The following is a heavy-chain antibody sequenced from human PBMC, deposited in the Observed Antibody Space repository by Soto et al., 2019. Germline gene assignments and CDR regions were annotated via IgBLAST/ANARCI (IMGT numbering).Heavy chain of an antibody. D-gene: IGHD5-18*01. CDR3: TRAGRNSYDNWFDP. CDR2: INSDGTNT. CDR1: GFTFTNYW. V-gene: IGHV3-74*01. J-gene: IGHJ5*02. Sequence: EVQLVESGGGLVQPGGSLRLSCVASGFTFTNYWMHWVRQAPGKGLVWVSDINSDGTNTNYADSVKGRFTISRDNAKNTLYLQMNSLRVEDTALYYCTRAGRNSYDNWFDPWGQGTLVTVSS.